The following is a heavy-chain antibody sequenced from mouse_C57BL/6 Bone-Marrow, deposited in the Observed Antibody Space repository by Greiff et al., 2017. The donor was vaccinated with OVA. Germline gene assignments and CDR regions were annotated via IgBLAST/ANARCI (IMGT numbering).Heavy chain of an antibody. V-gene: IGHV1-64*01. J-gene: IGHJ2*01. CDR1: GYTFTSYW. CDR3: ARSNYGSRGDY. Sequence: QVQLQQSGAELVKPGASVKLSCKASGYTFTSYWMHWVKQRPGQGLEWIGMIHPNSGSTNYNEKFKSKATLTVDKSSSTAYMQLSSLTSEDSAVYYCARSNYGSRGDYWGQGTTLTVSS. CDR2: IHPNSGST. D-gene: IGHD1-1*01.